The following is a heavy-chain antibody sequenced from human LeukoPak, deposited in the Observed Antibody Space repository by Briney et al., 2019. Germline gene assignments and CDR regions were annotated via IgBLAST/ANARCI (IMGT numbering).Heavy chain of an antibody. J-gene: IGHJ4*02. V-gene: IGHV1-46*01. D-gene: IGHD3-22*01. Sequence: ASVKVSCKASGYTFTSYYMHWVRQAPGQGLEWMGIINPSGGSTSYAQKFQGRVTMTRDTSTSTVYMELSSLRSEDTAVYYCAREGDHYYDSSGFDYWGQGTLVTVFS. CDR2: INPSGGST. CDR3: AREGDHYYDSSGFDY. CDR1: GYTFTSYY.